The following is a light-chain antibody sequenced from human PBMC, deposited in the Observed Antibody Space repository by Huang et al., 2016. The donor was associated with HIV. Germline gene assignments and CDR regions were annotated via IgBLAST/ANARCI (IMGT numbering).Light chain of an antibody. CDR1: QSVGRY. CDR2: AAS. J-gene: IGKJ1*01. V-gene: IGKV3-11*01. CDR3: HQHSSWPGT. Sequence: DIVLTQSPATLSLSPGERATHSCRAGQSVGRYLAWYQQTPGQAPRLLVSAASHRATGIPAGFSGSGSGKDFTLTISSLEPEDFAVYYCHQHSSWPGTFGQGTRVEIK.